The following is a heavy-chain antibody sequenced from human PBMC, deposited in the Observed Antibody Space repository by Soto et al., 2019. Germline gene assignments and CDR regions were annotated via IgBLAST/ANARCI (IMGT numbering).Heavy chain of an antibody. CDR2: IYPGDSQT. CDR1: GYDFAGYW. J-gene: IGHJ5*02. CDR3: AREGGAAATPNWFDP. Sequence: PGESLKISCKGSGYDFAGYWIGWVRQMPGRGLEWVGVIYPGDSQTRYSPSFQGQVTISADKSVRTVYLQWSSLQASDTAIYYCAREGGAAATPNWFDPWGQGTLVTVSS. D-gene: IGHD1-26*01. V-gene: IGHV5-51*01.